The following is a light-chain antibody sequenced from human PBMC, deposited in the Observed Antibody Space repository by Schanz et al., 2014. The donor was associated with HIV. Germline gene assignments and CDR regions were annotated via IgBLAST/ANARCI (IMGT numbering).Light chain of an antibody. CDR3: QQYGSSPWT. CDR2: GAS. V-gene: IGKV3-20*01. Sequence: EIVLTQSPGTLSLSQGERGTLSCRASQSVKSNFIGWYQQKPGQAPRLLIFGASNRATGIPDRFSGGVSGTDFTLTISRVEPEDYAVYYCQQYGSSPWTFGQGTRVDVK. CDR1: QSVKSNF. J-gene: IGKJ1*01.